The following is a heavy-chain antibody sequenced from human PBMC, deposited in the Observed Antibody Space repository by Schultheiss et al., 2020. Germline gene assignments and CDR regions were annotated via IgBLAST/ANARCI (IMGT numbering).Heavy chain of an antibody. CDR1: GGSISSSSYY. CDR3: ARGQWLYYYYGMDV. Sequence: SQTLSLTCTVSGGSISSSSYYWSWIRQPPGKGLEWIGYIYYSGSTNYNPALKSRVTISVDTSKNQFSLKLSSVTAADTAVYYCARGQWLYYYYGMDVWGQGTTVTVSS. D-gene: IGHD6-19*01. V-gene: IGHV4-61*05. CDR2: IYYSGST. J-gene: IGHJ6*02.